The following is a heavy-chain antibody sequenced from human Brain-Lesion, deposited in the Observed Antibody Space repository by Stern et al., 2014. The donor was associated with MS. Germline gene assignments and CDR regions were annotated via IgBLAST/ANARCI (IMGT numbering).Heavy chain of an antibody. CDR3: ARRGDSSSSGFDY. V-gene: IGHV5-51*01. CDR2: IWPGDSDP. J-gene: IGHJ4*02. Sequence: VKLVESGAEVKKPGESLKISCKGSGYRFTRNWIGGVRRMPGKGLDWMGIIWPGDSDPRYSPSFQGQVTISADKSISTAYLQWSSLQASDTAMYYCARRGDSSSSGFDYWGQGTLVIVSS. D-gene: IGHD6-6*01. CDR1: GYRFTRNW.